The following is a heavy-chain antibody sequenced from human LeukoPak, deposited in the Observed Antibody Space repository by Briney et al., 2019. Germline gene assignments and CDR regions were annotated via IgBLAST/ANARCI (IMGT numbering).Heavy chain of an antibody. J-gene: IGHJ4*02. CDR2: IYPGDSDT. V-gene: IGHV5-51*01. Sequence: GESLKISCKGSGYSFTNYWIGWVRQMPGKGLEWMGIIYPGDSDTRYSPSFQGQVTISADKSISTAYLQWSSLKASDTAMYYCARGEQETYYDFWSGFYYWGQGTLVTVSS. CDR1: GYSFTNYW. CDR3: ARGEQETYYDFWSGFYY. D-gene: IGHD3-3*01.